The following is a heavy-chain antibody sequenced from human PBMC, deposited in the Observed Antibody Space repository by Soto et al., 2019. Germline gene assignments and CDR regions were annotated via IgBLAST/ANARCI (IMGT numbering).Heavy chain of an antibody. CDR3: AHSPPYGGIFYY. Sequence: QITLKESGPTLMQPTQTLTLTCTFSGFSRSTSGLGVGWILQPPGKALAWLALIYWDDDKRYSPSLKSRLTIPKDTSKNQVCLTMTTMDPVDTATYYCAHSPPYGGIFYYWGQVTLVTVSS. D-gene: IGHD4-17*01. CDR2: IYWDDDK. V-gene: IGHV2-5*02. CDR1: GFSRSTSGLG. J-gene: IGHJ4*02.